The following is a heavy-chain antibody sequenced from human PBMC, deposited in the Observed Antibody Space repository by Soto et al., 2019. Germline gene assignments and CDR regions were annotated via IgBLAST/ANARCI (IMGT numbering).Heavy chain of an antibody. V-gene: IGHV1-8*01. CDR1: GYTFTSYD. CDR3: ARSQRRTSADCAADY. CDR2: MNPNSGNA. D-gene: IGHD2-21*01. Sequence: QVQLVQSGAEVKKPGASVKVSCKASGYTFTSYDINWVRQATGQGLEWMGWMNPNSGNAGYAQRFQGRVTMTWNTSVSTAYMHLSSLRSEDTAVFYCARSQRRTSADCAADYWGQGTLVTVSS. J-gene: IGHJ4*02.